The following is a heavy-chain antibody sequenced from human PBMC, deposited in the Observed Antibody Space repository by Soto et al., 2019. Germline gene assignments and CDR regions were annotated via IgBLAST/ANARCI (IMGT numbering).Heavy chain of an antibody. J-gene: IGHJ4*02. CDR3: ARLNRIAARPGYFDY. D-gene: IGHD6-6*01. CDR1: GFTFSSYS. CDR2: ISSSSSYI. V-gene: IGHV3-21*01. Sequence: PVGSLRLSCAASGFTFSSYSMNWVRQAPGKGLEWVSSISSSSSYIYYADSVKGRFTISRDNAKNSLYLQMNSLRAEDTAVYYCARLNRIAARPGYFDYWGQGTLVTVSS.